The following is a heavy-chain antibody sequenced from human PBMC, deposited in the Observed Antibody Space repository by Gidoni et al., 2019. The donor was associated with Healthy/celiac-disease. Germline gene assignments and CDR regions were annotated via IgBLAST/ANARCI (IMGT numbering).Heavy chain of an antibody. CDR1: GGTFSSYA. CDR3: ARDREGMTDI. J-gene: IGHJ3*02. Sequence: QVQLVQSGAEVKKPGSSEKVSCKASGGTFSSYAISWVRQAPGQGLEWMGGIIPIFGTANYAREFHGRVTITADESTSTAYMELSSLRSEDTAVYYCARDREGMTDIWGQGTMVTVSS. CDR2: IIPIFGTA. V-gene: IGHV1-69*01. D-gene: IGHD1-26*01.